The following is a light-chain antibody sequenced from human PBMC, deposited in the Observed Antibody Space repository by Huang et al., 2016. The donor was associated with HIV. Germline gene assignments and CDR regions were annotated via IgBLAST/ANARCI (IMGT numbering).Light chain of an antibody. V-gene: IGKV1-33*01. J-gene: IGKJ2*03. CDR2: DAT. CDR1: QDISNY. Sequence: DIQMTQSPSSLSASIGDRVTITCQASQDISNYFNWYQQKPGKAPKLLLYDATNSEAGVPSRFSGSGSGTDFTLTISRLQPEDFATYYCQQFDNVPYSFGQGTRLEIK. CDR3: QQFDNVPYS.